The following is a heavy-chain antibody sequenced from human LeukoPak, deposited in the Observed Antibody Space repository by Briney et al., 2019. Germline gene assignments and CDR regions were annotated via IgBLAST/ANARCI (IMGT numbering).Heavy chain of an antibody. CDR2: ISAYNGNT. J-gene: IGHJ5*02. CDR1: GYTFTSYG. V-gene: IGHV1-18*01. Sequence: ASVKVSCKASGYTFTSYGISWVRQAPGQGLEWMGWISAYNGNTNYAQKLQGRVTMTTDTSTSTAYMELRSLRSDDTAVYYCARDLNLWLVNGWFDPWGQGTLVTVSS. CDR3: ARDLNLWLVNGWFDP. D-gene: IGHD6-19*01.